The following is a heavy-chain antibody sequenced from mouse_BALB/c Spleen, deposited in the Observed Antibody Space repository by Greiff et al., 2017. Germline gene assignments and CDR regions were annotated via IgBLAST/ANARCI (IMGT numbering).Heavy chain of an antibody. J-gene: IGHJ1*01. CDR1: GYAFSSYW. D-gene: IGHD1-1*01. V-gene: IGHV1-80*01. CDR2: IYPGDGDT. Sequence: SGAELVRPGSSVKISCKASGYAFSSYWMNWVKQRPGQGLEWIGQIYPGDGDTNYNGKFKGKATLTADKSSSTAYMQLSSLTSEDSAVYFCARSGYGSSYGYFDVWGAGTTVTVSS. CDR3: ARSGYGSSYGYFDV.